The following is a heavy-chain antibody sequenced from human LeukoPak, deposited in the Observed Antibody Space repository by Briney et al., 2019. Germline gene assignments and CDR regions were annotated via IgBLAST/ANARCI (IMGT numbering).Heavy chain of an antibody. V-gene: IGHV3-23*01. CDR2: ITGSGGSK. CDR3: ARPHGGGGSCYLDY. J-gene: IGHJ4*02. Sequence: PGGSLLLSCAASGCPFNSYAMSWVREAPGKGLEGVSAITGSGGSKYYADSVTGRFTISRDKSKNTLYLQMNSLRAEDTAVYYCARPHGGGGSCYLDYWGQGTLVTVAS. CDR1: GCPFNSYA. D-gene: IGHD2-15*01.